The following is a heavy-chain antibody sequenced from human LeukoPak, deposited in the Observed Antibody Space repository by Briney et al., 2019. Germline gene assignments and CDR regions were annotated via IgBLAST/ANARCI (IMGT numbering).Heavy chain of an antibody. CDR2: INHSGST. CDR1: GGSFSGYY. D-gene: IGHD6-19*01. J-gene: IGHJ4*02. CDR3: ARGPLRYSSGWYQPPYYFDY. Sequence: PSETLSLTCAVYGGSFSGYYWSWIRQPPGKGLEWIGEINHSGSTNYNPSLKRRVTISVDTSKNQFSLKLSSVTAADTAVYYCARGPLRYSSGWYQPPYYFDYWGQGTLVTVSS. V-gene: IGHV4-34*01.